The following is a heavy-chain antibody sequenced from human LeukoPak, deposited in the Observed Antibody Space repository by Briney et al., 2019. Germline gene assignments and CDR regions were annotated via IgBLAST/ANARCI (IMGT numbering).Heavy chain of an antibody. D-gene: IGHD4-17*01. Sequence: GGSLRLSCAASGFTFSSYAMSWVRQAPGKGLEWVGLIRSIAYGGTTEYAASVKGRFTISRDDSKSIAYLQMNSLKTEDTAVYYCTRDSYYGDHALDYWGQGTLVTVSS. V-gene: IGHV3-49*04. CDR3: TRDSYYGDHALDY. J-gene: IGHJ4*02. CDR2: IRSIAYGGTT. CDR1: GFTFSSYA.